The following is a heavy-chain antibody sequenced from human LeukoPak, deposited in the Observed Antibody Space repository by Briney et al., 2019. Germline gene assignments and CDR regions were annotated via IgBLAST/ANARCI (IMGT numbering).Heavy chain of an antibody. CDR3: ARGVPYPYCSSTSCPDY. Sequence: PGGSLRLSCAASGFTFSSHAMSWVRQAPGKGLEWVSSISSSSSYIYYADSVKGRFTISRDNAKNSLYLQMNSLRAEDTAVYYCARGVPYPYCSSTSCPDYWGQGTLVTVSS. CDR1: GFTFSSHA. J-gene: IGHJ4*02. CDR2: ISSSSSYI. V-gene: IGHV3-21*01. D-gene: IGHD2-2*01.